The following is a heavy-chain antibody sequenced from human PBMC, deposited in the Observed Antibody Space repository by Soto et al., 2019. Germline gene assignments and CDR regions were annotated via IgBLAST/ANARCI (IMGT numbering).Heavy chain of an antibody. Sequence: QVQLVQSGAEVKKPGASVKVSCKASGYTFTNYAMHWVRQAPGQRLEWMGWINAGNGNTKYSQKFQGRVTITMDTSASTAYMELSSLRSEDTDVYYCARCGSLYWYFDLWGRGTLVTVSS. V-gene: IGHV1-3*01. D-gene: IGHD1-26*01. CDR1: GYTFTNYA. CDR2: INAGNGNT. CDR3: ARCGSLYWYFDL. J-gene: IGHJ2*01.